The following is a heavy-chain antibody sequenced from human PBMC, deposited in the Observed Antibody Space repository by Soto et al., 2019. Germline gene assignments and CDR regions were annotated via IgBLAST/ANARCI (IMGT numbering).Heavy chain of an antibody. D-gene: IGHD2-2*01. CDR1: GFTFSSYS. CDR2: ISSSSSYI. V-gene: IGHV3-21*01. Sequence: GGSLRLSCXASGFTFSSYSMNWVRQAPGKGLEWVSSISSSSSYIYYADSVKGRFTISRDNAKNSLYLQMNSLRAEDTAVYYCAREVHIVVVPAATYYMDVWGKGTTVTVSS. J-gene: IGHJ6*03. CDR3: AREVHIVVVPAATYYMDV.